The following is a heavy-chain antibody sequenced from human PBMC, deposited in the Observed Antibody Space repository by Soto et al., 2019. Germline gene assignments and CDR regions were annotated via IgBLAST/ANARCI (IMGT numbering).Heavy chain of an antibody. CDR1: GFTFSNYW. CDR3: SREAGVAATYYYFYYMDV. Sequence: PGGSLRLSCAASGFTFSNYWMSWVRQAPGKGLEWVANIKEEGSERYYVDSVKGRFTISRDNAKNSLYLQMNSLRADDTAVYYCSREAGVAATYYYFYYMDVWGKGTTVTVSS. V-gene: IGHV3-7*01. D-gene: IGHD2-15*01. CDR2: IKEEGSER. J-gene: IGHJ6*03.